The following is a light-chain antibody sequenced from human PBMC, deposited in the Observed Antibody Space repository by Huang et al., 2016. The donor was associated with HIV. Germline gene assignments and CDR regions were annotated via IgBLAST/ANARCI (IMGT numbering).Light chain of an antibody. CDR1: QSTGHSDGHPD. CDR3: MQNIHP. V-gene: IGKV2-30*02. Sequence: DGVLTQSLLSLPVSLGQPASISFISSQSTGHSDGHPDLNRFRQRPGKSPRRLVYEVSNRGPGVPDRLSGSGSGTHFTLNISRVEAEDVGLYFCMQNIHPFGHGTRVEI. J-gene: IGKJ1*01. CDR2: EVS.